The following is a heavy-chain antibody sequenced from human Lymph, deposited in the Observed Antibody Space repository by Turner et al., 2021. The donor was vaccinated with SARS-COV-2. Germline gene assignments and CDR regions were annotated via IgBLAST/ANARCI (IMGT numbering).Heavy chain of an antibody. CDR1: GFTVSSSY. V-gene: IGHV3-66*01. D-gene: IGHD5-18*01. CDR2: IYSGGST. J-gene: IGHJ4*02. Sequence: EVQLVESGGGLVLPGGSLRLTCAASGFTVSSSYMSWVRQAPGKGLEWVSVIYSGGSTYCADSVKGRFTISRDNSKNTLYLQMNSLRAEDTAVYYCARAWGRYSYGFDYWGQGTLVTVSS. CDR3: ARAWGRYSYGFDY.